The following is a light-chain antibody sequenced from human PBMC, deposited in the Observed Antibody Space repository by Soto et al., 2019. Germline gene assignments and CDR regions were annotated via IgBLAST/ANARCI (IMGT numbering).Light chain of an antibody. V-gene: IGKV3-15*01. CDR1: QSVSIY. CDR2: DAS. CDR3: QQYHNWPIT. Sequence: EIVMTQSPATLSLFPGERATLSCRASQSVSIYLAWYQQKPGQAPRILMYDASTRATGISARFSGSGSGTEFTLTISSLQSEDFAVYYCQQYHNWPITFGQGTRLEI. J-gene: IGKJ5*01.